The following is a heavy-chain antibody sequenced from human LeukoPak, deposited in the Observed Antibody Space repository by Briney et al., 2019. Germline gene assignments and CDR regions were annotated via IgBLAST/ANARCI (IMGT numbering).Heavy chain of an antibody. CDR3: ARDLGTRKSIAFAD. V-gene: IGHV3-21*01. CDR1: GFSFSSYR. D-gene: IGHD6-6*01. CDR2: ISSNNGYI. J-gene: IGHJ4*02. Sequence: GGSLRLSCAASGFSFSSYRMNWVRQAPGKGLEWVAAISSNNGYIYYADSVKGRFTISRDNGENSLHLQMNSLRAEDAAVFYCARDLGTRKSIAFADWGQGTLVTVSS.